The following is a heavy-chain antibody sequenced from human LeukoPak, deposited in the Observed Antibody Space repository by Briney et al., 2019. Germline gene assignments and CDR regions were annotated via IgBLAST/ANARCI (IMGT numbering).Heavy chain of an antibody. V-gene: IGHV3-30*18. J-gene: IGHJ3*02. CDR1: GFTFSSYG. CDR2: ISYDGSNK. CDR3: AKEGYYGSGRMRRAFDI. Sequence: GGSLRLSCAASGFTFSSYGMHWVRQAPGKGLEWVAVISYDGSNKYYADSVKGRFTISSDNSKNTLYLQMNSLRAEDTAVYYCAKEGYYGSGRMRRAFDIWGQGTMVTVSS. D-gene: IGHD3-10*01.